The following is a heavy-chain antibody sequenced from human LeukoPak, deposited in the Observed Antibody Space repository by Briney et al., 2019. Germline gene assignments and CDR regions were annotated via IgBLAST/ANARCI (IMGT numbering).Heavy chain of an antibody. Sequence: GGSLRLSCAASGFTFSNYDMSWARQAPGKGLEWVSVIYSGGSTYYADSVKGRFTISRDNSKNTLYLQMNSLRAEDTAVYYCARSQLESSGWPPFDYWGQGTLVTVSS. CDR1: GFTFSNYD. D-gene: IGHD6-19*01. V-gene: IGHV3-53*01. CDR2: IYSGGST. CDR3: ARSQLESSGWPPFDY. J-gene: IGHJ4*02.